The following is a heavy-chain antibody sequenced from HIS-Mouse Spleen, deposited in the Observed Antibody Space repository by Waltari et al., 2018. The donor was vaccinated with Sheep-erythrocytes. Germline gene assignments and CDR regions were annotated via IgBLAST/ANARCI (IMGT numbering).Heavy chain of an antibody. Sequence: QVQLQESGPGLVKPSQTLSLTCTVSGGSISSGDYYWSWIRQPPGKGLEWIGYIYYRGSTYYNPSLKIRVTISVDTSKNQCSLKLSSVTAADTAVYYCARALANWGSSFDYWGQGTLVTVSS. J-gene: IGHJ4*02. D-gene: IGHD7-27*01. CDR2: IYYRGST. V-gene: IGHV4-30-4*01. CDR1: GGSISSGDYY. CDR3: ARALANWGSSFDY.